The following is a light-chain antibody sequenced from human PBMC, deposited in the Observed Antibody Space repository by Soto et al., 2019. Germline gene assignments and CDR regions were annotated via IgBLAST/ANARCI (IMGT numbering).Light chain of an antibody. J-gene: IGLJ7*01. CDR2: TDS. V-gene: IGLV1-44*01. CDR1: RSNIGTNP. Sequence: QPVLTQPPSASGTPGQRVNISCSGRRSNIGTNPVNWYQHIPGTAPRLLIHTDSHRPSGVPDRFSGSKSGTSASLAISGLQSEDEADYYCAVWDDSLSVAVFGGGTQLTVL. CDR3: AVWDDSLSVAV.